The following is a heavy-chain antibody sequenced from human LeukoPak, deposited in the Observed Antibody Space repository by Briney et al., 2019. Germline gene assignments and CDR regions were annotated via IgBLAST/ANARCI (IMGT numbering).Heavy chain of an antibody. CDR2: INHSGST. CDR1: GGSFSGYY. J-gene: IGHJ4*02. D-gene: IGHD3-3*01. V-gene: IGHV4-34*01. CDR3: ARRIRAQITIFGVVSGYFDY. Sequence: PSETLSLTCAVYGGSFSGYYWSWIRQPPGKGLEWIGEINHSGSTNYNPSLKSRVTISVDTSKNQFSLKLSSVTAADTAVYYCARRIRAQITIFGVVSGYFDYWGQGTLVTVSS.